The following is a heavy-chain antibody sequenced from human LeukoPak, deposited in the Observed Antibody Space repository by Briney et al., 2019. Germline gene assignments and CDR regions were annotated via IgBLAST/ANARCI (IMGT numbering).Heavy chain of an antibody. Sequence: GASLKISCKGSEYSFISYWIGWVRQLPGKGLEWMGIIYPGDSDTRYSPSFQGQVTISADKSISTAYLQWSSLKASDTAMYYCARAAAGQGPYYYYGMDVWGQGTTVTVSS. J-gene: IGHJ6*02. CDR1: EYSFISYW. CDR2: IYPGDSDT. V-gene: IGHV5-51*01. CDR3: ARAAAGQGPYYYYGMDV. D-gene: IGHD6-13*01.